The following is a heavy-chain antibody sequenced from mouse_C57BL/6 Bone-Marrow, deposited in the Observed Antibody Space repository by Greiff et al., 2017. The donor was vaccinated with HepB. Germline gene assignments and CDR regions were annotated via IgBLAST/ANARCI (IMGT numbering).Heavy chain of an antibody. D-gene: IGHD2-10*01. CDR3: ASLPAWFAY. CDR1: GFTFSSYG. Sequence: EVKLVESGGDLVKPGGSLKLSCAASGFTFSSYGMSWVRQTPDKRLEWVATISSGGSYTYYPDSVKGRFTISRDNAKNTLYLQMSSLKSEETAMYYGASLPAWFAYWGQGTLVTVSA. V-gene: IGHV5-6*01. CDR2: ISSGGSYT. J-gene: IGHJ3*01.